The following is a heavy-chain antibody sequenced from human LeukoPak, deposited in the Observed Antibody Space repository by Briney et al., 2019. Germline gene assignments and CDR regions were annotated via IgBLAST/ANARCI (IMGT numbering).Heavy chain of an antibody. V-gene: IGHV1-2*02. CDR3: ARIGISARGTNFHH. CDR1: GYSFIDYY. J-gene: IGHJ1*01. Sequence: ASVKVACKTSGYSFIDYYIHWVRQAPGQGLEWMGWINSNSADTNYAQNFQGRVTMTRDTSISTAYMELSRLRSDDTALYYCARIGISARGTNFHHWGQGTLVTVSS. CDR2: INSNSADT. D-gene: IGHD6-13*01.